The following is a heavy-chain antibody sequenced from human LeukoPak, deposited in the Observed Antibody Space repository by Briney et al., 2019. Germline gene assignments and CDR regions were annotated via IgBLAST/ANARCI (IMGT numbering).Heavy chain of an antibody. Sequence: GGSLRLSCAASGFTFSDYYMSWIRQAPGKGLGGVSYITSSGSTIYYADSVKGRFTISRDNAKNSLYLQMNSLRAEDTALYYCARDRPLFDYTPPFFDYWGQGTLVTVSS. CDR1: GFTFSDYY. CDR3: ARDRPLFDYTPPFFDY. V-gene: IGHV3-11*04. J-gene: IGHJ4*02. D-gene: IGHD4-11*01. CDR2: ITSSGSTI.